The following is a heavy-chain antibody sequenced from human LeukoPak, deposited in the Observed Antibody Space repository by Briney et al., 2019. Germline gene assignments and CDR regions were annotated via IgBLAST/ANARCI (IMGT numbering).Heavy chain of an antibody. CDR1: GGTFSSYA. V-gene: IGHV1-69*13. CDR3: ARALPHRRLMDTTMNQHWFDP. CDR2: IIPIFGTA. D-gene: IGHD5-18*01. J-gene: IGHJ5*02. Sequence: ASVKVSCKASGGTFSSYAISWVRQAPGQGLEWMGGIIPIFGTANYAQKFQGRVTITADESTSTAYMELSSLRSEDTAVYYCARALPHRRLMDTTMNQHWFDPWGQGTLVTVSS.